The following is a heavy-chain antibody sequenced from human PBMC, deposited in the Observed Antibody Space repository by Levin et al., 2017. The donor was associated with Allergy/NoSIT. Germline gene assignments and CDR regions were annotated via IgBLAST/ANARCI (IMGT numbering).Heavy chain of an antibody. CDR1: GDSISDSHYS. V-gene: IGHV4-39*07. CDR2: VYYSGRT. J-gene: IGHJ4*02. Sequence: SCTVSGDSISDSHYSWAWIRQSPGKGLQWIGNVYYSGRTYYNPSLTSPVLISLDTSKNQFSLRLDSVTAADTAVYFCARAALAYFDSWGQGTLVTVSS. CDR3: ARAALAYFDS.